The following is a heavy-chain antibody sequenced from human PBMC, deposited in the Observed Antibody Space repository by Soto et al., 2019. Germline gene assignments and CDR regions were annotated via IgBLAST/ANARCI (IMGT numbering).Heavy chain of an antibody. D-gene: IGHD2-2*02. CDR3: ARDRKYQLLYGNWFDP. CDR1: EFTFSSYS. V-gene: IGHV3-21*01. Sequence: PGGSLRLSCAASEFTFSSYSMNWVRQAPGKGLEWVSSISSSSSYIYYADSVKGRFTISRDNAKNSLYLQMNSLRAEDTAVYYCARDRKYQLLYGNWFDPWGQGTLVTVSS. CDR2: ISSSSSYI. J-gene: IGHJ5*02.